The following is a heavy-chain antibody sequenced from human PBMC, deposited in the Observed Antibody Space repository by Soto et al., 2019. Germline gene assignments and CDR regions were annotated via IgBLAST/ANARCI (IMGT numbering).Heavy chain of an antibody. V-gene: IGHV1-46*01. CDR1: GYTFTSYY. CDR2: INPSGGST. D-gene: IGHD6-13*01. CDR3: ARDSSSWYYFDY. J-gene: IGHJ4*02. Sequence: ASVKVSCKASGYTFTSYYMHWARQAPGQGLEWMGIINPSGGSTSYAQKFQGRVTMTRDTSTSTVYMELSSLRSEDTAVYYCARDSSSWYYFDYWGQGTLVTVSS.